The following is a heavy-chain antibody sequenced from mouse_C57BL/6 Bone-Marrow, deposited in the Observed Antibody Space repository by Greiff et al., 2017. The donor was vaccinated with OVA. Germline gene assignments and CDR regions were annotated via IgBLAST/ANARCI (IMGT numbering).Heavy chain of an antibody. V-gene: IGHV1-64*01. CDR2: IHPNSGST. D-gene: IGHD2-1*01. J-gene: IGHJ2*01. Sequence: QVQLQQPGAELVKPGASVKLSCKASGYTFTSYWMHWVKQRPGQGLEWIGMIHPNSGSTNYNEKFKSKATLTVDKSSSTAYMQLSSLTSEDSAVYYCARSMSSIYYGLDYWGQGTTLTVSS. CDR3: ARSMSSIYYGLDY. CDR1: GYTFTSYW.